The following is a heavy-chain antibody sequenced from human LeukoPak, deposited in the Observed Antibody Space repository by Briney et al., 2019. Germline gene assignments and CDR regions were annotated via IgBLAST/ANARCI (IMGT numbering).Heavy chain of an antibody. CDR2: ISAYNGNT. J-gene: IGHJ4*02. V-gene: IGHV1-18*01. Sequence: ASVKVSCKASGYTFTSYGISWVRQAPGQGLEWMGWISAYNGNTNYAQKLQGRVTMTRDMSTSTVYMELSSLRSEDTAVYYCARGLPGDYYDSSGPGDYWGQGTLVTVSS. CDR3: ARGLPGDYYDSSGPGDY. CDR1: GYTFTSYG. D-gene: IGHD3-22*01.